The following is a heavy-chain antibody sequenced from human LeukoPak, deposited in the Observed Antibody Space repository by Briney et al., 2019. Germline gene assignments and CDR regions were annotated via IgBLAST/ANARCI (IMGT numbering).Heavy chain of an antibody. V-gene: IGHV3-74*01. CDR2: INGGGSTT. D-gene: IGHD3-10*01. J-gene: IGHJ5*01. Sequence: PGGSLRLSCGASGIIFNTYWMHWVRQAPGKGLVWVSRINGGGSTTIYADSVKGRFTISRDNAKNTLYLHMNSLRAEDTAVYYCATDTYYVPDSWGQGTLVTVSS. CDR1: GIIFNTYW. CDR3: ATDTYYVPDS.